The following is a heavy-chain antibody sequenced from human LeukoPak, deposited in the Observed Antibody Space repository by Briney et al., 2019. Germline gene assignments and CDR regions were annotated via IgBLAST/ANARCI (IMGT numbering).Heavy chain of an antibody. CDR3: ARSNYYGSRSYSEVDY. D-gene: IGHD3-10*01. CDR2: IYYGGST. Sequence: PSETLSLTCTVSGGSISSYYWSWIRQPPGKGLEWMGYIYYGGSTNYNPYLKSRVTISVDTSNNQFSLKLNSVTAADTAVYYCARSNYYGSRSYSEVDYWGQGTLVTVSS. V-gene: IGHV4-59*01. CDR1: GGSISSYY. J-gene: IGHJ4*02.